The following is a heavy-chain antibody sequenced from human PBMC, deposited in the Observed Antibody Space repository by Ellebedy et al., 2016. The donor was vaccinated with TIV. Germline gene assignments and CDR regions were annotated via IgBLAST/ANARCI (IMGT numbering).Heavy chain of an antibody. D-gene: IGHD1-26*01. CDR1: GGSISTYQ. CDR2: IYNYGGS. Sequence: MPSETLSLTCTVSGGSISTYQWSWIRPPPGKGLELIGYIYNYGGSRYNPSLGRRVTISLDTSKNQFSLKLSSVTAADTAVYYCARTTEYLANDYWGQGTLVTVSP. V-gene: IGHV4-59*01. J-gene: IGHJ4*02. CDR3: ARTTEYLANDY.